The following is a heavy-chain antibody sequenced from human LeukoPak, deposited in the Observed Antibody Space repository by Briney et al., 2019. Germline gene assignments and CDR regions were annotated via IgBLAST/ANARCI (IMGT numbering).Heavy chain of an antibody. CDR1: GGSISSGGYY. V-gene: IGHV4-31*03. CDR3: ARQGDYDILTGQDHYYFDY. Sequence: SETLSLTCTVSGGSISSGGYYWSWIRQHPGKGLEWIGYIYYSGSTYYNPSLKSRVTISVDTSKNQFSLKLSSVTAADTAVYYCARQGDYDILTGQDHYYFDYWGQGTLVTLSS. CDR2: IYYSGST. J-gene: IGHJ4*02. D-gene: IGHD3-9*01.